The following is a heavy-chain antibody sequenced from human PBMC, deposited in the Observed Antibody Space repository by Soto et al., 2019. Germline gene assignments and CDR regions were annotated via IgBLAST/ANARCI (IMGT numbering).Heavy chain of an antibody. CDR1: GGSFSGYY. J-gene: IGHJ5*02. Sequence: SETLSLTCAVYGGSFSGYYWSWIRQPPGKGLEWIGEINHSGSTNYNPSLKSRVTISVDTSKNQFSLKLSSVTAADTAVYYCARDLRFLEWRGRFDPWGQGTLVTVSS. V-gene: IGHV4-34*01. CDR3: ARDLRFLEWRGRFDP. CDR2: INHSGST. D-gene: IGHD3-3*01.